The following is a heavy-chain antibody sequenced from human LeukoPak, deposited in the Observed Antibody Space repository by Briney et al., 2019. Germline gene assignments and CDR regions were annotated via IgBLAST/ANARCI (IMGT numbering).Heavy chain of an antibody. CDR3: ARGDCGGDCYYFDY. CDR1: GGTFSSYA. J-gene: IGHJ4*02. V-gene: IGHV1-69*04. D-gene: IGHD2-21*02. CDR2: IIPILGIA. Sequence: SVKVSCKASGGTFSSYAISWVRQAPGQGLEWMGRIIPILGIANYAQKFQGRVTITADKSTSTAYMELSSLRSGDTAVYYCARGDCGGDCYYFDYWGQGTLVTVSS.